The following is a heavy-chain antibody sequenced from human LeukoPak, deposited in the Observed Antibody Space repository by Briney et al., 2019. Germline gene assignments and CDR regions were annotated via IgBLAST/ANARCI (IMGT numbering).Heavy chain of an antibody. J-gene: IGHJ4*02. CDR2: ISSSSSTI. Sequence: QPGGSLRLYCAASGFTFSSYSMNWVRQAPGKGLEWVSYISSSSSTIYYADSVKGRFTISRDNAKNSLYLQMNSLRAEDTAVYYCARVSDFWSGYTHDYWGQGTLVTVSS. V-gene: IGHV3-48*01. D-gene: IGHD3-3*01. CDR1: GFTFSSYS. CDR3: ARVSDFWSGYTHDY.